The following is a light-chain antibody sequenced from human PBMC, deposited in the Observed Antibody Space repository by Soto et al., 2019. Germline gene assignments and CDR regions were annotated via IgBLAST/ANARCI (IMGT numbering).Light chain of an antibody. Sequence: QSALTQPASVSGSPGQSITISCTGTSSDIGAYDYVSWYQHQAGKAPTLIFYGVHHQPSGVSNRFSASKSGNTASLTISGLQTEDEGDYYCVSYKSSDPLVFGGGTKVTVL. V-gene: IGLV2-14*03. J-gene: IGLJ2*01. CDR1: SSDIGAYDY. CDR2: GVH. CDR3: VSYKSSDPLV.